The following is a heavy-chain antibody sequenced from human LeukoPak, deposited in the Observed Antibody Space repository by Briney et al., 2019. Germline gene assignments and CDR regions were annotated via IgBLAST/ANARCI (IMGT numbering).Heavy chain of an antibody. Sequence: GGSLRLSCAASGFXFNYYAIHWVRQAPGKGLEYVSAISSDGYTTYYANSVKGRFTISRDNSKNMLYLQMGSLRPEDMAVYYCARWVSTSYDAFDIWGQGTMVTVSS. D-gene: IGHD6-6*01. J-gene: IGHJ3*02. V-gene: IGHV3-64*01. CDR1: GFXFNYYA. CDR3: ARWVSTSYDAFDI. CDR2: ISSDGYTT.